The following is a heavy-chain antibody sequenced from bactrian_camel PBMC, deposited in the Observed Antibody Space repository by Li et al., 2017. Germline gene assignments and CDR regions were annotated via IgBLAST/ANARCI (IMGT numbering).Heavy chain of an antibody. J-gene: IGHJ4*01. D-gene: IGHD4*01. CDR1: GFTFSSFH. CDR2: INSGDDAT. V-gene: IGHV3S40*01. CDR3: ASLSAVASTSMKSH. Sequence: VQLVESGGGLVQPGGSLRLSCAASGFTFSSFHMSWVRQAPGKGLEWVSTINSGDDATLYAGSVTGRFTISRDNAKNTLYLHMNSLKYEDTAVYCCASLSAVASTSMKSHWGQGTQVTVS.